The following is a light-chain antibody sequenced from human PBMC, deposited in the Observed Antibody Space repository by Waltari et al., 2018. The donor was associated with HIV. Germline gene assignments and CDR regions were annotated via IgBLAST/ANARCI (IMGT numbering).Light chain of an antibody. CDR2: WAS. V-gene: IGKV4-1*01. CDR1: QSVVYSYNNENY. J-gene: IGKJ2*01. CDR3: QQYLSAPFT. Sequence: DIVMTQSPDSLAVSLGERATINCKSSQSVVYSYNNENYLAWYQQNPGQPPRLLIYWASTREAGVPDRFSGSGSGTDFTLTTSSLQAEDGAIYYCQQYLSAPFTFGQGSKLEIK.